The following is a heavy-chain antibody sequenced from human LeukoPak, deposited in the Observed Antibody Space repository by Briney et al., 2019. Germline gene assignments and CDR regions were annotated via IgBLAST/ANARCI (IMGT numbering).Heavy chain of an antibody. CDR2: VSGSGGST. J-gene: IGHJ4*02. Sequence: GGSLRLSCAASGFTFSSYAMSWVLQAPGKGLEWVSAVSGSGGSTYYADSVKGRFTISRDNSKNTLYLQMNSLRAEDTAVYYCAYGSGSHFDYWGQGTLVTVSS. D-gene: IGHD3-10*01. CDR3: AYGSGSHFDY. V-gene: IGHV3-23*01. CDR1: GFTFSSYA.